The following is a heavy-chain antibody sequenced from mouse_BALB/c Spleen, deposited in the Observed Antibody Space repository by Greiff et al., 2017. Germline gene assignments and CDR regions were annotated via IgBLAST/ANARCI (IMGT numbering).Heavy chain of an antibody. CDR3: ARSDDYWFAY. CDR1: GYTFTSYW. J-gene: IGHJ3*01. CDR2: INPSTGYT. V-gene: IGHV1-7*01. Sequence: VQLQQSGAELAKPGASVKMSCKASGYTFTSYWMHWVKQRPGQGLEWIGYINPSTGYTEYNQKFKDKATLTADKSSSTAYMQLSSLTSEDSAVYYCARSDDYWFAYWGQGTLVTVSA. D-gene: IGHD2-4*01.